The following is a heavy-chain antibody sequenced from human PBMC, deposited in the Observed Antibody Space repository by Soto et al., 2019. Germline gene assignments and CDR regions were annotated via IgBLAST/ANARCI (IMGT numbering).Heavy chain of an antibody. J-gene: IGHJ5*02. Sequence: SDSLSLTYSVSCISISSSSSSASCTHRPPGKGLEWIGSIYYSGSTYYNPSLKSRVTISVDTSKNQFSLKLSSVTAADTAVYYCARRLYCSGGSCHPYDWFDPWGQG. V-gene: IGHV4-39*01. CDR2: IYYSGST. D-gene: IGHD2-15*01. CDR3: ARRLYCSGGSCHPYDWFDP. CDR1: CISISSSSSS.